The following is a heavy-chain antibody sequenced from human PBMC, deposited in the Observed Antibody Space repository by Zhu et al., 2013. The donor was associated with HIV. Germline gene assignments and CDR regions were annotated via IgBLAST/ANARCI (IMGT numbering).Heavy chain of an antibody. CDR1: GYTFTGYY. CDR2: INPNSGGT. J-gene: IGHJ4*02. CDR3: ARGGRWATGYSSAQWGY. Sequence: QVQLVQSGAEVKKPGASVKVSCKASGYTFTGYYMHWVRQAPGQGLEWMGWINPNSGGTNYAQKFQGWVTMTRDTSISTAYMELSRLRSDDTAVYYCARGGRWATGYSSAQWGYWGQGTLVTVSS. D-gene: IGHD6-19*01. V-gene: IGHV1-2*04.